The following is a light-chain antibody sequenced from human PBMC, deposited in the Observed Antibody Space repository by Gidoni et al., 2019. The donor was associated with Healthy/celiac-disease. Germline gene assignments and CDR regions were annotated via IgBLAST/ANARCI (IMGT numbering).Light chain of an antibody. CDR2: DAS. CDR1: QDSSNY. Sequence: DFKMIQYQSSLSASVGDRVTITCQASQDSSNYLNWYQQKPGKALQPLIYDASNLETGVASRISRSGSGTDFTFTISGLQPEDSATYYCQQYDKLLFTFGQGTRLEIK. J-gene: IGKJ5*01. V-gene: IGKV1-33*01. CDR3: QQYDKLLFT.